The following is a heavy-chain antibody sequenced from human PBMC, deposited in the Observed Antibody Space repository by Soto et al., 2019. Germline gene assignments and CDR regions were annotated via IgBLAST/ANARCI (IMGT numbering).Heavy chain of an antibody. CDR2: INHSGST. Sequence: SETLSLTCAVYGGSFSGYYWSWIRQPPGKGLEWIGEINHSGSTNYNPSLKSRVTISVDTSKNQFSLKLSSVTAADTAVHYCARLSGDYVWGSYPTGWFDPWGQGTLVTVS. CDR1: GGSFSGYY. CDR3: ARLSGDYVWGSYPTGWFDP. V-gene: IGHV4-34*01. D-gene: IGHD3-16*02. J-gene: IGHJ5*02.